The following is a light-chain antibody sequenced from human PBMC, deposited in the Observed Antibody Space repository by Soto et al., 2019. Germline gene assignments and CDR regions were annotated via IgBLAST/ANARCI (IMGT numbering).Light chain of an antibody. J-gene: IGKJ4*01. CDR1: QSVSSNY. Sequence: EIVLTQSPGTLSLSPGERATLSCRASQSVSSNYLAWYQQKPGQAPRLLIYGASGRATGIPDRFSGSGSGTDFTLTISRLEPEDFAVYYCQQYASSPLLFGGGTKVEIK. CDR2: GAS. V-gene: IGKV3-20*01. CDR3: QQYASSPLL.